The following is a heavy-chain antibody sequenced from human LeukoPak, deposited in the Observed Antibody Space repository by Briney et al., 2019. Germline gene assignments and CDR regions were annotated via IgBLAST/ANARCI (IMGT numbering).Heavy chain of an antibody. CDR3: ARVGNYYYYGMDV. J-gene: IGHJ6*02. CDR1: GYTFTSYG. Sequence: ASVKVSCKASGYTFTSYGISWVRQAPGQGLEWMGWISAYNGNTNYAQKLQGRVTMTTDTSASTAYMELSSLRSEDTAVYYCARVGNYYYYGMDVWGQGTTVTVSS. V-gene: IGHV1-18*01. CDR2: ISAYNGNT.